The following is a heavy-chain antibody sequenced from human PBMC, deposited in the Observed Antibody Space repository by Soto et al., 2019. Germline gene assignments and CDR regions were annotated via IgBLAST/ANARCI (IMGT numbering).Heavy chain of an antibody. CDR1: GDSVRNDNDY. Sequence: QVHLQESGPGLVNPSETLSLTCAFSGDSVRNDNDYCSWIRQPPGKGLEWIGYIYYSGTTNYNSYLKSRLSLSVDMSKKQFSLKLASVTAADTAVYFCASSQRGRTAFTFDYLGPGALVTVSS. D-gene: IGHD3-16*01. CDR2: IYYSGTT. V-gene: IGHV4-61*01. J-gene: IGHJ4*02. CDR3: ASSQRGRTAFTFDY.